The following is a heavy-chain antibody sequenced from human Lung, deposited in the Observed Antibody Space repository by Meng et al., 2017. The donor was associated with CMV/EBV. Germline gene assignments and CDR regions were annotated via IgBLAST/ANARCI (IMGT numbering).Heavy chain of an antibody. CDR2: IPHRGSS. V-gene: IGHV4-4*02. CDR1: GDTITNHNW. Sequence: HVHVRESGPALVKPSDTLSLTSAVTGDTITNHNWWAWVRQPPGKGLEWIGEIPHRGSSAYNPSLKSRVSMSIDKSKNQFSLKLTSVTAADTAVYHCLRRSGGSVWGQGTLVTVSS. J-gene: IGHJ1*01. D-gene: IGHD3-10*01. CDR3: LRRSGGSV.